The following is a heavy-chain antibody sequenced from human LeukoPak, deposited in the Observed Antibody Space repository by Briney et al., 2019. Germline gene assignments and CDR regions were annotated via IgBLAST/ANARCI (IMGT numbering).Heavy chain of an antibody. J-gene: IGHJ4*02. CDR3: AKTRYIPSSGDYFDY. D-gene: IGHD6-6*01. V-gene: IGHV3-23*01. CDR1: GFTLSSTP. Sequence: GGSLRLSCAASGFTLSSTPMTWVRQAPGKALEWVSAITAIGASTYYADSVRGRFTISRDSSKNTLYLQMNRLRAEDTAVYYCAKTRYIPSSGDYFDYWGQGTLVTVSS. CDR2: ITAIGAST.